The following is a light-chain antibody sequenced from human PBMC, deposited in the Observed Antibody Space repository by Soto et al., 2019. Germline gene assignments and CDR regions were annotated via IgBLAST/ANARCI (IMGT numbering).Light chain of an antibody. CDR3: QQYDYLPLT. V-gene: IGKV1-33*01. Sequence: GDSITLSCRATQDIKNYVNWYQEKPGKAPKLLIYDASNLEIGVPTRFSGSGSKTHFTFTISSVQPEDVATYYCQQYDYLPLTFGQGTRLEIE. CDR1: QDIKNY. CDR2: DAS. J-gene: IGKJ5*01.